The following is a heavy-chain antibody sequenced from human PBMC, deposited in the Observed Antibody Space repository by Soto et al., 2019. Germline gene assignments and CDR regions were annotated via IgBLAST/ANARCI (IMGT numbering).Heavy chain of an antibody. Sequence: PGESLKISCKGSGYSFTSYWIGWLRQMPGKGLEWMGIIYPGDSDTRYSPPFQGQVTISADKSISTAYLQWSSLKASDTAMYYCARHGMVRDPRRLPRSMDVGGQGTTVTVSS. CDR3: ARHGMVRDPRRLPRSMDV. CDR2: IYPGDSDT. CDR1: GYSFTSYW. D-gene: IGHD3-10*01. V-gene: IGHV5-51*01. J-gene: IGHJ6*02.